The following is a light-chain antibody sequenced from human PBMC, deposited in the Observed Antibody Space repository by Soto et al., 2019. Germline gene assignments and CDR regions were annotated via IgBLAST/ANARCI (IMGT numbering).Light chain of an antibody. CDR1: HSVSSR. J-gene: IGKJ4*01. V-gene: IGKV3-15*01. CDR3: QHYTDWPLT. Sequence: DIVMTQSPAPLSASPGETATLSCRASHSVSSRLAWYQQKPCQSPRLLIYGASTRATGLPARFSGSGSGTDFTLTISSLESEDFAVYYCQHYTDWPLTFGGGTQVEIK. CDR2: GAS.